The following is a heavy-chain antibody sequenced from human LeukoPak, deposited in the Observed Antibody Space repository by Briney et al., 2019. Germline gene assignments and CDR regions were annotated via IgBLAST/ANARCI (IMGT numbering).Heavy chain of an antibody. CDR1: GGSFSGYY. J-gene: IGHJ5*02. Sequence: SETLSLTCAVYGGSFSGYYWSWIRQPPGKGLEWIGEINHSGSTNYNPSLKSRVTISVDTSKNQFSLKLSSVTAADTAVYYCARVSYSSSFTFDPWGQGTLVTVSS. V-gene: IGHV4-34*01. CDR2: INHSGST. CDR3: ARVSYSSSFTFDP. D-gene: IGHD6-13*01.